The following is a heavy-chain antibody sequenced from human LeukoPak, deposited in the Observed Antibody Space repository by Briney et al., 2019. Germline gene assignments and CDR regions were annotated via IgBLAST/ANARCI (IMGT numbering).Heavy chain of an antibody. J-gene: IGHJ4*02. Sequence: PSETLSLTCTVSGGSISGLYWSWIRQPAGKGLEWIGRIYTSGSTDYNPSLKSRVTMSVDKSKNQVSMKVPSVTAADTAVYYCARYFYDSSGYYYPDYWGQGTLVTVSS. D-gene: IGHD3-22*01. CDR2: IYTSGST. V-gene: IGHV4-4*07. CDR1: GGSISGLY. CDR3: ARYFYDSSGYYYPDY.